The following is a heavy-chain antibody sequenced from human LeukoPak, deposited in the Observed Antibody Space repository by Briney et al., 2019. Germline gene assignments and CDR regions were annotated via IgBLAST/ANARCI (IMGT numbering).Heavy chain of an antibody. J-gene: IGHJ3*02. V-gene: IGHV4-59*01. Sequence: KPSETLSLTCTVSGGSISSYYWSWIRQPPGKGLEWIGYIYYSGSTNYNPSLKSRVTISVDTSQNQFSLKLGSVTAADTAVYYCARRWTGDAFDIWGQGTMVTVSS. CDR3: ARRWTGDAFDI. CDR1: GGSISSYY. CDR2: IYYSGST. D-gene: IGHD3/OR15-3a*01.